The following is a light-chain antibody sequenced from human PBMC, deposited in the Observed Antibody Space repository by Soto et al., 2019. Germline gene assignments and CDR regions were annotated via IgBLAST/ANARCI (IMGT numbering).Light chain of an antibody. CDR1: QSVRNN. J-gene: IGKJ4*01. CDR2: GAS. Sequence: VGMTQSPATLSMSPGERATVPCRASQSVRNNLAWYQQKPGQAPRLRIYGASTRATGIPARFSGSGYGTEFTLTIGSLQSEDFAVYYCQQYNNWPLTFGGGTKVDIK. V-gene: IGKV3-15*01. CDR3: QQYNNWPLT.